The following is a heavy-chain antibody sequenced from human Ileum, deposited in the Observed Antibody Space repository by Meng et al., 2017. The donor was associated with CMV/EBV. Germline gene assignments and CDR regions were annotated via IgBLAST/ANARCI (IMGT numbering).Heavy chain of an antibody. CDR2: IKQDGSEK. CDR1: GFTFSSYW. Sequence: GESLKISCAASGFTFSSYWMSWVRQAPGKGLEWVANIKQDGSEKYYVDSVKGRFTISRDNAKNSLYLQMNSLRVEDTAMYYCARASGKSSNWYSLLDYWGQGTLVTVSS. D-gene: IGHD6-13*01. J-gene: IGHJ4*02. CDR3: ARASGKSSNWYSLLDY. V-gene: IGHV3-7*01.